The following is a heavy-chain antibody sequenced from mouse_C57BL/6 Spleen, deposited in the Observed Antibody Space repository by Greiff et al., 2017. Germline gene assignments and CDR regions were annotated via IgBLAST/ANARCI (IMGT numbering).Heavy chain of an antibody. CDR2: IDPEGGDT. D-gene: IGHD1-1*02. J-gene: IGHJ4*01. CDR3: ARNDGGSSCYAMEY. V-gene: IGHV14-2*01. Sequence: EVQLQQSGAELVKPGASVKLSCTASGSTIKDSCMHWVKQRPEQGLEWIARIDPEGGDTYYAQKFQGKATITADTSSNTAYLQLISLTSEDSAVSYCARNDGGSSCYAMEYWGQGTSVTVSA. CDR1: GSTIKDSC.